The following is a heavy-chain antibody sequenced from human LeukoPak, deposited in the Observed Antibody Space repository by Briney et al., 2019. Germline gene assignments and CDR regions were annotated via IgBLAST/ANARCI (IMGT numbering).Heavy chain of an antibody. CDR3: AREGGSGWPYYYYYMDV. CDR1: GYTFTDYY. J-gene: IGHJ6*03. V-gene: IGHV1-8*03. D-gene: IGHD6-19*01. Sequence: ASVKVSCKASGYTFTDYYMHWVRQATGQGLEWMGWMNPNSGNTGYAQKFQGRVTITRNTSISTAYMELSSLRSEDTAVYYCAREGGSGWPYYYYYMDVWAKGPRSPSP. CDR2: MNPNSGNT.